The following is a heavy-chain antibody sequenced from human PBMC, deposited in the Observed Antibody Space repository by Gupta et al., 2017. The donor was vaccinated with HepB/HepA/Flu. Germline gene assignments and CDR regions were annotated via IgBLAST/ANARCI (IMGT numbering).Heavy chain of an antibody. J-gene: IGHJ4*02. Sequence: ALEYFSAISISGRTAYYADSVKGRFTISRDNSKNTVYLQMVYLRREDTAVYYCARNPGVTGTYFDYWGQGVLVTVS. V-gene: IGHV3-64*02. CDR2: ISISGRTA. CDR3: ARNPGVTGTYFDY. D-gene: IGHD2-8*02.